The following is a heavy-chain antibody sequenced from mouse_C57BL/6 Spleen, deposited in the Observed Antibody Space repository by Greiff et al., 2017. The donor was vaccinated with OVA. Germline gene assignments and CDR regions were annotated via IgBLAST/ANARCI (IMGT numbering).Heavy chain of an antibody. CDR1: GYTFTDYN. CDR3: ARHEYGSSPYYAMDY. Sequence: VQLQQSGPELVKPGASVKIPCKASGYTFTDYNMDWVKQSHGKSLEWIGDINPNNGGTIYNQKFKGKATLTVDKSSSTAYMEHRSLTSEDTAVYYCARHEYGSSPYYAMDYWGQGTSVTVSS. V-gene: IGHV1-18*01. CDR2: INPNNGGT. D-gene: IGHD1-1*01. J-gene: IGHJ4*01.